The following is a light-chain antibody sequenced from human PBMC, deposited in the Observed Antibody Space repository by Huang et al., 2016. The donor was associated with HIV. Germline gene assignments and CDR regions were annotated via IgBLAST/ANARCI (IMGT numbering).Light chain of an antibody. CDR1: QRVSSY. J-gene: IGKJ5*01. CDR3: QQRSNWPPA. Sequence: IVLTQSPATLSLSPGERATLSCRASQRVSSYLAWYQQKPGQAPRLLIYDAYNRATGIPARFSGSGSGKDFTLTISSLEPEDVAVYYCQQRSNWPPAFGQGTRLEIK. V-gene: IGKV3-11*01. CDR2: DAY.